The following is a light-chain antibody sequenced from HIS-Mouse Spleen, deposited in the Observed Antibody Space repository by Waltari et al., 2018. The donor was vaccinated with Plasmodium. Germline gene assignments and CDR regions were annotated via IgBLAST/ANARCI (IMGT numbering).Light chain of an antibody. CDR2: DVS. V-gene: IGLV2-14*03. Sequence: QSALTQPASVSGSPGQSLTTSCTGTSSDVGGDHSVSWYQQHPGKAPKLMIYDVSNRPSGVSNRFSGSKSGNTASLTISGLQAEDEADYYCSSYTSSSTRVFGGGTKLTVL. CDR1: SSDVGGDHS. J-gene: IGLJ3*02. CDR3: SSYTSSSTRV.